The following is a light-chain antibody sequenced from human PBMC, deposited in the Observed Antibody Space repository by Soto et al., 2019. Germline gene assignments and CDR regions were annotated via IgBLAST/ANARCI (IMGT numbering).Light chain of an antibody. Sequence: QSALTQPPSASGSPGQSVTISCTGTSSDVGGYTYVSWYQQYPGRAPKLMIYEVTKRPSGVPDRFSGSKSGNTASLTVSGLQADDESDYYCSSYAASNNFYFVFGGGTKLTVL. CDR1: SSDVGGYTY. V-gene: IGLV2-8*01. CDR3: SSYAASNNFYFV. CDR2: EVT. J-gene: IGLJ3*02.